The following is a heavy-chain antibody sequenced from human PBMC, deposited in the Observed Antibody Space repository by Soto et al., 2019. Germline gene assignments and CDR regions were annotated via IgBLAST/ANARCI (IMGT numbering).Heavy chain of an antibody. J-gene: IGHJ4*02. Sequence: GGSLRLSCAACGFTFSIYAMSWVRQAPGKGLEWVSAISGSGGSTYYADSVKGRFTISRDNSKNTLYLQMNSLRAEDTAVYYCAKVNYDFWSGYYWSGHHFDYWGQGTLVTVSS. V-gene: IGHV3-23*01. CDR2: ISGSGGST. D-gene: IGHD3-3*01. CDR3: AKVNYDFWSGYYWSGHHFDY. CDR1: GFTFSIYA.